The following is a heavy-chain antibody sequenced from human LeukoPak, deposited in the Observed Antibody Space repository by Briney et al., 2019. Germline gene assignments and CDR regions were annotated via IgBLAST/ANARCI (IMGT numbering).Heavy chain of an antibody. J-gene: IGHJ4*02. Sequence: GKSLRLSCAASGYTFSGYGMHWVRQAPGKGLEWVAVISYDGSNKYYADSVKGRFTISRDNSKNTLYLQMNSLRAEDTAVYYCAKDLYYYDSSGLPPDYWGQGTRVTVSS. V-gene: IGHV3-30*18. CDR3: AKDLYYYDSSGLPPDY. D-gene: IGHD3-22*01. CDR2: ISYDGSNK. CDR1: GYTFSGYG.